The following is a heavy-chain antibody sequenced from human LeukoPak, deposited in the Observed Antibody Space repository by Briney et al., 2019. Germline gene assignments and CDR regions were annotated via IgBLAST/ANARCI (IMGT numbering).Heavy chain of an antibody. V-gene: IGHV4-39*07. D-gene: IGHD1-26*01. Sequence: SETLSLTCTISDDSISSNRYFWAWIRQPPGKGLEWIASINYSGRTYYNPSLMSRLTISVDKTKRQFSLKMTSVTAADTALYYCARDIDDVGALLDFWGQGTLVAVSS. CDR1: DDSISSNRYF. CDR3: ARDIDDVGALLDF. CDR2: INYSGRT. J-gene: IGHJ4*02.